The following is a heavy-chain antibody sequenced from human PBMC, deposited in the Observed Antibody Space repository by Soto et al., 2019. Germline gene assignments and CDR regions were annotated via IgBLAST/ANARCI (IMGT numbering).Heavy chain of an antibody. J-gene: IGHJ3*02. CDR2: SSSGGSTT. V-gene: IGHV3-48*03. CDR3: AREAVFGVGVNAFDI. D-gene: IGHD3-3*01. CDR1: GFTFSSYQ. Sequence: EGQLVESGGGLVQPGGSLRLSCSASGFTFSSYQMNWVRQAPGKGLEWVSYSSSGGSTTYYADSVKGRFTISRDNAKNSLYLEMHSLRAEDTAVYYRAREAVFGVGVNAFDIWGQGTMVTVSS.